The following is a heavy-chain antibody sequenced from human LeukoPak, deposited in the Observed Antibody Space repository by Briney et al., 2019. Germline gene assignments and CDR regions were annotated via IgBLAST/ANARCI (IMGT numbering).Heavy chain of an antibody. J-gene: IGHJ6*03. Sequence: ASVKLSCKASGYTVSNYDINWVRLAPGQGLQWMGWMNPNSGQTGAIKKFRDRITMTRDTSTSTAFRELSGLTSDDPAIYYCARVDDFFDGSQHAYMDVWGDGTSVIVSS. CDR2: MNPNSGQT. CDR1: GYTVSNYD. D-gene: IGHD3-3*01. CDR3: ARVDDFFDGSQHAYMDV. V-gene: IGHV1-8*01.